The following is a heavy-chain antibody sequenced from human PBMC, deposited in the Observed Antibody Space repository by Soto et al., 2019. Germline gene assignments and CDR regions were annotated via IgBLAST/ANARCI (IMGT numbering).Heavy chain of an antibody. CDR2: ISYDGSNK. CDR3: ARVVRGVTDAFDI. CDR1: GFTFSSYA. D-gene: IGHD3-10*01. J-gene: IGHJ3*02. V-gene: IGHV3-30-3*01. Sequence: GGSLRLSCAASGFTFSSYAMHWVRQAPGKGLEWVAVISYDGSNKYYADSVKGRFTISRDNSKNTLYLQMNGLRAEDTAVYYCARVVRGVTDAFDIWGKGPMVTVSS.